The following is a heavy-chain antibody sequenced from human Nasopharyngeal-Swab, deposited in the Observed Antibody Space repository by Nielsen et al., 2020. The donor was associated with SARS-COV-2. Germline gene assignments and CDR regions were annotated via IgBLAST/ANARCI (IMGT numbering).Heavy chain of an antibody. CDR1: GGTFSSYA. V-gene: IGHV1-69*13. CDR3: ARAPRYYDILTGYYYHYYYGMDV. Sequence: SVKVSCKASGGTFSSYAISWVRQDPGQGLEWMGGIIPIFGTANYAQKFQGRVTITADESTSTAYMELSSLRSEDTAVYYCARAPRYYDILTGYYYHYYYGMDVWGQGTTVTVSS. D-gene: IGHD3-9*01. J-gene: IGHJ6*02. CDR2: IIPIFGTA.